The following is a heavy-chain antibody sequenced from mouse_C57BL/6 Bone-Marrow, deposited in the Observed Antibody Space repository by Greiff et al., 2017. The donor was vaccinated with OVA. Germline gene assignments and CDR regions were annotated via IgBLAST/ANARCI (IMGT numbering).Heavy chain of an antibody. CDR2: IDPSDSHT. D-gene: IGHD2-3*01. Sequence: QVQLQQPGAELVMPGASVKLSCKASGYTLTSYWMHWVKQRPGQGLEWIGEIDPSDSHTNYNQKFKGKSTLTVDKSSSTAYMQLSSLTSEDSAVYYCVSGGLLNPFDYWGQGTTLTVSS. CDR3: VSGGLLNPFDY. V-gene: IGHV1-69*01. CDR1: GYTLTSYW. J-gene: IGHJ2*01.